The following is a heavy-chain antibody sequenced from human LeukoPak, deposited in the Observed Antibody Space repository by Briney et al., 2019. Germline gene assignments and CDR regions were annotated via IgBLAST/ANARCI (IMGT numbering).Heavy chain of an antibody. D-gene: IGHD3-22*01. CDR3: AQYDSSGYYYVR. CDR1: GLIFNTYG. V-gene: IGHV3-64*01. Sequence: PGGSLRLSCAASGLIFNTYGMNWVRQAPGKGLEYVSAISSNGGSTYYANSVKGRFTISRDNSKNTLYLQMGSLRAEDMAVYYCAQYDSSGYYYVRWGQGTLVTVSS. CDR2: ISSNGGST. J-gene: IGHJ4*02.